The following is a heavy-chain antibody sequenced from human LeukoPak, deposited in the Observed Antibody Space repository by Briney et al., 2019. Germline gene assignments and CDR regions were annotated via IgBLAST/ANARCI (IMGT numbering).Heavy chain of an antibody. CDR2: IYSGGST. CDR3: TGDICQH. CDR1: GLHVNGKC. V-gene: IGHV3-53*01. J-gene: IGHJ1*01. Sequence: TGGSQTLPCTNYGLHVNGKCKSVVRQAPGKGLEWVSIIYSGGSTNYADSVKGRFTISRDNSKNTVYLQVNSLRAEDTAVYYCTGDICQHWGQGTLVTVSS.